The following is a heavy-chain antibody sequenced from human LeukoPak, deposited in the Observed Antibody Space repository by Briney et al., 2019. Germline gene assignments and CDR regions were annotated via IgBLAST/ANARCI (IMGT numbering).Heavy chain of an antibody. D-gene: IGHD6-19*01. J-gene: IGHJ4*02. V-gene: IGHV4-39*07. CDR2: MHYSGST. Sequence: PSETLSLTCSVSGGSITKNGYYWGWIRQSPETGLEWIGSMHYSGSTYYNPSLNSRVTISVDTSKNQFSLKLTSVTAADTAVYYCCGSGWFAGPFGYWGQGALVTVSS. CDR3: CGSGWFAGPFGY. CDR1: GGSITKNGYY.